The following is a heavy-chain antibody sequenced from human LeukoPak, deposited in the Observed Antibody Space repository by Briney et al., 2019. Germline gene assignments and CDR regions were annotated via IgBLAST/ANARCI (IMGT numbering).Heavy chain of an antibody. D-gene: IGHD5-12*01. CDR1: GFTFSSYS. V-gene: IGHV3-21*01. J-gene: IGHJ4*02. CDR3: ARDPSGEGATNMFDY. Sequence: GGSLRLSCAVSGFTFSSYSMNWVRQAPGKGLEWVSSISSSSSYIYYADSVKGRFTISRDNAKNSLYLQMNSLRAEDTAVYYCARDPSGEGATNMFDYWGQGTLVTVSS. CDR2: ISSSSSYI.